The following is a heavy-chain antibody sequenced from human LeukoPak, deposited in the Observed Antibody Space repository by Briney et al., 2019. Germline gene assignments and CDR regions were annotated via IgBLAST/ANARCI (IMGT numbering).Heavy chain of an antibody. D-gene: IGHD5-12*01. CDR1: GFTFSSYS. CDR2: ISSSSSYI. V-gene: IGHV3-21*01. J-gene: IGHJ6*03. Sequence: SGGSLRLSCAASGFTFSSYSMNWVRQAPGEGLEWVSSISSSSSYIYYADSVKGRFTISRDNAKNSLYLQMNSLRAEDTAVYYCTRGGGYSGYDSPSVRLYYMDVWGKGTTVTVSS. CDR3: TRGGGYSGYDSPSVRLYYMDV.